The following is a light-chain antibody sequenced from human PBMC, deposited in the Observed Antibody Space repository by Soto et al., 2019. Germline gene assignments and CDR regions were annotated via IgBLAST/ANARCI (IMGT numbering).Light chain of an antibody. CDR1: SSDVGAYNY. CDR3: GSYTSSGTLVV. CDR2: QVS. J-gene: IGLJ2*01. Sequence: QSALTQPASVSWSPGQSITISCTGTSSDVGAYNYVSWYQQHPGKAPKLIIYQVSNRPSGVSNRFSGSKSGRMASLTISGLQAEDEAHYYCGSYTSSGTLVVFGGGTKLTLL. V-gene: IGLV2-14*01.